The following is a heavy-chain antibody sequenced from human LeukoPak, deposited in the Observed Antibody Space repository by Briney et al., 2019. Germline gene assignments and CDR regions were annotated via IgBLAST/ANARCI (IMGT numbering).Heavy chain of an antibody. V-gene: IGHV4-39*07. CDR1: GGSISSSSYY. Sequence: SETLSLTCTVSGGSISSSSYYWGWIRQPPGKGLEWIGSIYYSGSTYYNPSLKSRVTISVDTSKNQFSLKLSSVTAADTAVYYCARLGLRDGYNYRRGVYFDYWGQGTLVTVSS. CDR2: IYYSGST. D-gene: IGHD5-24*01. J-gene: IGHJ4*02. CDR3: ARLGLRDGYNYRRGVYFDY.